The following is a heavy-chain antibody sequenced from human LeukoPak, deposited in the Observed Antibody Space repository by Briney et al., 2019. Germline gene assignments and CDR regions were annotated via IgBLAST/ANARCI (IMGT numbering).Heavy chain of an antibody. J-gene: IGHJ4*02. Sequence: ASVKVSCKASGYTFTGYYIHWVRQAPGQGLEWKGWINPHSGGTNYAQKFQGGVTMTRDTSITTAYMELSSLRSDDTAVYYCARFRWKMNPDDYWGQGTLVTVSS. CDR3: ARFRWKMNPDDY. CDR2: INPHSGGT. V-gene: IGHV1-2*02. D-gene: IGHD4-23*01. CDR1: GYTFTGYY.